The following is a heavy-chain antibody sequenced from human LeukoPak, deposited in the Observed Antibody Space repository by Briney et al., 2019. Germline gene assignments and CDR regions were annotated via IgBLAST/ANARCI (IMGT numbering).Heavy chain of an antibody. J-gene: IGHJ4*02. CDR2: VNSDGSST. Sequence: GGSLRLSCAASGFTFTNYWMHWVRQAPGKGLVWVSRVNSDGSSTSYADSVKGRFTIFRDNAKNTLYLQMSSLRVEDTAVYYCARDRYYYDSSGYYYWGQGTRVTVSS. CDR1: GFTFTNYW. D-gene: IGHD3-22*01. CDR3: ARDRYYYDSSGYYY. V-gene: IGHV3-74*01.